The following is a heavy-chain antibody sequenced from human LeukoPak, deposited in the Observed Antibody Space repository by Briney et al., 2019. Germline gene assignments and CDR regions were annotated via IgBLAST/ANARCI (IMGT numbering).Heavy chain of an antibody. D-gene: IGHD6-6*01. V-gene: IGHV4-39*01. CDR3: ARPLYSSSAFLFDY. CDR1: GGSIMSSSYC. J-gene: IGHJ4*02. CDR2: IYYSAST. Sequence: SETLSLTCTVSGGSIMSSSYCSGWIRQPPGKGLEWIGSIYYSASTYYHPSLNSRVTISVHTTNSQFSLKVSFVPAADPAVYYCARPLYSSSAFLFDYWGQGTLVTVSP.